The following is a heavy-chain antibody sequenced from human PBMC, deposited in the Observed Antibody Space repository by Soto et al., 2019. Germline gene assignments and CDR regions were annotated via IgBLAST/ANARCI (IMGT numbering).Heavy chain of an antibody. J-gene: IGHJ3*02. D-gene: IGHD5-18*01. CDR3: ARGDLGWLPDAFDI. CDR1: GFTFSSYS. CDR2: ISSSSSTI. Sequence: GGSLRLSCAASGFTFSSYSMNWVRQAPGKGLEWVSYISSSSSTIYYADSVKGRFTISRDNAKNSLYLQMNSLRDEDTAVYYCARGDLGWLPDAFDIWGQGTMVTVSS. V-gene: IGHV3-48*02.